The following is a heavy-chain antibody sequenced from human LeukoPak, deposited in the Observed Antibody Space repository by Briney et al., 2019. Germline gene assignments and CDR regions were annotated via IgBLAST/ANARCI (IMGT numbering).Heavy chain of an antibody. V-gene: IGHV3-30*04. CDR1: GFTFSSYA. J-gene: IGHJ4*02. CDR3: ARDGGMYYYDSSGYYVRY. CDR2: ISYDGSNK. D-gene: IGHD3-22*01. Sequence: GGSLRLSCAASGFTFSSYAMHWVRQAPGKGLEWVAVISYDGSNKYYADSVKGRFTISRDNSKNTLYLQMNSLRAEDTAVYYCARDGGMYYYDSSGYYVRYWGQGTLVTVSS.